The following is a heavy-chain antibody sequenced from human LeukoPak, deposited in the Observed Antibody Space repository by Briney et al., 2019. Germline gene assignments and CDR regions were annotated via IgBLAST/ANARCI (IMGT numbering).Heavy chain of an antibody. CDR3: ARGVSSSHFDY. V-gene: IGHV3-74*01. Sequence: GGSLRLSCAASGFTFSSYWMHWVRQAPGKGLVWVSRINSDGSSTSYADSVKGRFTISRDNAKNTLYLQMNSLRAEDTAVYYCARGVSSSHFDYWGQGTLVTVSS. J-gene: IGHJ4*02. CDR2: INSDGSST. D-gene: IGHD6-13*01. CDR1: GFTFSSYW.